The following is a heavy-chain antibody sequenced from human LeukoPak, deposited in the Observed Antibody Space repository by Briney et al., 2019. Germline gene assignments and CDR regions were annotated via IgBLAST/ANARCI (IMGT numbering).Heavy chain of an antibody. Sequence: PGGSLRFSCAASGFTFDDYAMHWVRQAPGKGLEWVSLISGDAGSTYYADSVKGRFTISRDDSKNSLCLQMNSLRTEDTALYYCAKDIYRGLDMATRPDYWGQGTLVTVSS. J-gene: IGHJ4*02. CDR3: AKDIYRGLDMATRPDY. CDR1: GFTFDDYA. V-gene: IGHV3-43*02. D-gene: IGHD5-24*01. CDR2: ISGDAGST.